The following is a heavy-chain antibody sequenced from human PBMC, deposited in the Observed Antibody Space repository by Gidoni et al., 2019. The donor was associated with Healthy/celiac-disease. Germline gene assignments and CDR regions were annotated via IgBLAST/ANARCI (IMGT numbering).Heavy chain of an antibody. V-gene: IGHV3-33*01. CDR1: GFTVRSYG. CDR3: ARDSGIAAPLGFDY. D-gene: IGHD6-13*01. J-gene: IGHJ4*02. CDR2: IWYDGSNK. Sequence: QVQLVESGGGVVQPGRSLRLSCAASGFTVRSYGMHWVRQAPGKGLEWVAVIWYDGSNKYYADSVKGRFTISIDNSKNTLYLQMNSLRAEDTAVYYCARDSGIAAPLGFDYWGQGTLVTVSS.